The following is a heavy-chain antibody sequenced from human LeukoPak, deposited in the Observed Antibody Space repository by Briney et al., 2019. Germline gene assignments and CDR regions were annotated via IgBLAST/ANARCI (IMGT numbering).Heavy chain of an antibody. CDR1: GGSFSGYY. Sequence: SETLSLTCAVYGGSFSGYYWSWIRQPPGKGLEWIGEINHSGSTNYNPSLKSRVTISVDTSKNQFSLKLSSVTAADTIVDYWARSGYDFWYRYYLYYFDYWGQGTLVTVSS. CDR3: ARSGYDFWYRYYLYYFDY. D-gene: IGHD3-3*01. J-gene: IGHJ4*02. CDR2: INHSGST. V-gene: IGHV4-34*01.